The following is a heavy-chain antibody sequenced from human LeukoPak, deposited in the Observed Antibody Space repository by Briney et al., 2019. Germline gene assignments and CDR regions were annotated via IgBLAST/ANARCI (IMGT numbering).Heavy chain of an antibody. Sequence: GGSLRLSCAASGFPFSNAWMSWVRQAPGKGLEWVGRIKRKTDGGTTDYAAPVKGRFTISRDDSKNTLYLQMNSLKTEDTAVYYCTTATMTLPGNWFDPWGQGTLVTVSS. CDR1: GFPFSNAW. CDR3: TTATMTLPGNWFDP. D-gene: IGHD3-3*01. V-gene: IGHV3-15*01. J-gene: IGHJ5*02. CDR2: IKRKTDGGTT.